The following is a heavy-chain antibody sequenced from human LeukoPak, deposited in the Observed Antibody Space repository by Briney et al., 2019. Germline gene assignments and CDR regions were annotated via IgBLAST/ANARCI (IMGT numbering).Heavy chain of an antibody. CDR1: GFTFSSYG. D-gene: IGHD2-15*01. Sequence: GRSLRLSCAASGFTFSSYGMHWVRQAPGKGLGWLAFISYDGSDESYAASVKGRLAISRDKSKNMLYLQMNSLRAEDTALYFSARVYNSYSLDHWGQGSLVPVPS. CDR2: ISYDGSDE. CDR3: ARVYNSYSLDH. J-gene: IGHJ4*02. V-gene: IGHV3-30*09.